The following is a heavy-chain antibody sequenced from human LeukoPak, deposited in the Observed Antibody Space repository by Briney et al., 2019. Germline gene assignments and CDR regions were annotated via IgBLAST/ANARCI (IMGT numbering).Heavy chain of an antibody. CDR1: GFTFSSYG. CDR3: AKYHDSSGNPLGY. V-gene: IGHV3-23*01. CDR2: ISGSGGST. D-gene: IGHD3-22*01. J-gene: IGHJ4*02. Sequence: GGSLRLSCAASGFTFSSYGMHWVRQAPGKGLEWVSAISGSGGSTYYADSVKGRFTISRDNSKNTLYLQMNSLRAEDTAVYYCAKYHDSSGNPLGYWGQGTLVTVSS.